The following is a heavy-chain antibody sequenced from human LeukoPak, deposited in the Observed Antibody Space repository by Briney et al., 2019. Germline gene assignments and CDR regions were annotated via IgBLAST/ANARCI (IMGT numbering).Heavy chain of an antibody. CDR3: AKMERASGYSYGYFWD. CDR2: ISGSGGST. Sequence: GGSLRLSCAASGFTFSSYAMSWVRQAPGKGLEWVSAISGSGGSTYYADSVKGRFTISRDNSKNTLYLQMNSLRAEDTAVYYRAKMERASGYSYGYFWDWGQGTLVTVSS. CDR1: GFTFSSYA. V-gene: IGHV3-23*01. D-gene: IGHD5-18*01. J-gene: IGHJ4*02.